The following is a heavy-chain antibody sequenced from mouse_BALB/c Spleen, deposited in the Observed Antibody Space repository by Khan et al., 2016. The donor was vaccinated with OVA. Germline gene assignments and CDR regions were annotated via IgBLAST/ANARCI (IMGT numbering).Heavy chain of an antibody. J-gene: IGHJ1*01. Sequence: EVELVESGGGLVQPGGSLKLSCAASGFTFSSFGMHWVRQAPEKGLEWVAYISSGSSTIYYADTVKGRFTISRDNPKNTLFLQMTSLRSEDTAMYYCATYGWWDWGAGTTVTVSS. D-gene: IGHD1-1*01. CDR3: ATYGWWD. V-gene: IGHV5-17*02. CDR1: GFTFSSFG. CDR2: ISSGSSTI.